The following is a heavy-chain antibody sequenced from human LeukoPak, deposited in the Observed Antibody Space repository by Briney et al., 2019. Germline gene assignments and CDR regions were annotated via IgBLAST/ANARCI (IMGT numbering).Heavy chain of an antibody. V-gene: IGHV4-31*03. CDR1: GGSISSGGYY. D-gene: IGHD1-26*01. Sequence: SQTLSLTCTVSGGSISSGGYYWSWIRQHPGKGLEWIGYIYYSGSTYYNPSLKSRVTISVDTSKNQFSLKLSSVTAADTAVYYCARDRVGATRAFDIWGQGTMVTVSS. CDR3: ARDRVGATRAFDI. J-gene: IGHJ3*02. CDR2: IYYSGST.